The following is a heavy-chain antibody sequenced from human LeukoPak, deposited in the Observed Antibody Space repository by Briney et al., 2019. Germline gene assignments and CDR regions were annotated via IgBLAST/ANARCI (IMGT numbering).Heavy chain of an antibody. J-gene: IGHJ4*02. CDR1: GGPFSGYY. Sequence: SETLSLTCAVYGGPFSGYYWSWIRQPPGKGLEWIGEINHSGSTNYNPSLKSRVTISVDTSKNQFSLKLSSVTAADTAVYYCARGGGYSYGYSFDYWGQGTLVTVSS. CDR3: ARGGGYSYGYSFDY. V-gene: IGHV4-34*01. CDR2: INHSGST. D-gene: IGHD5-18*01.